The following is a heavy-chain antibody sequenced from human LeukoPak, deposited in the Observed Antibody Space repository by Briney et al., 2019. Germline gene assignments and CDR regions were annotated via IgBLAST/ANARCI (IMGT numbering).Heavy chain of an antibody. CDR3: ARFRINYFDY. Sequence: SETLSLTCTVSGGSISSSSYYWGWIRQPPGKGLEWIGSIYYSGSTYYNPSLKSRVTISVDTSKNQFSLKLSSVTAADTAVYYCARFRINYFDYWGQGTLVTVSS. J-gene: IGHJ4*02. V-gene: IGHV4-39*01. CDR2: IYYSGST. D-gene: IGHD2-15*01. CDR1: GGSISSSSYY.